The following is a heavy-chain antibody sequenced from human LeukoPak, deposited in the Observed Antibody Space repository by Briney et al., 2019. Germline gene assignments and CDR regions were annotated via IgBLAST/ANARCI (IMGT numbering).Heavy chain of an antibody. Sequence: KTSETLSLTCTVSGGSISSSSYYWGWIRQPPGKGLEWIGYIYYSGSTNYNPSLKSRVTISVDTSKNQFSLKLSSVTAADTAVYYCARHSDLIAAAGTPGYFDYWGQGTLVTVSS. CDR3: ARHSDLIAAAGTPGYFDY. CDR1: GGSISSSSYY. J-gene: IGHJ4*02. D-gene: IGHD6-13*01. CDR2: IYYSGST. V-gene: IGHV4-61*05.